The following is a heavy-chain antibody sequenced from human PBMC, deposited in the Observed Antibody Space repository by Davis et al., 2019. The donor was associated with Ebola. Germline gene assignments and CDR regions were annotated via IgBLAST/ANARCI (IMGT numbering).Heavy chain of an antibody. CDR2: VIRKSGAT. Sequence: ASVKVSCKASGYTFTDYNIHWLRHAPGQGLEWLGRVIRKSGATNDAQKFQGRVTMTRDTSISTVYMELSSLRYDDTADYYCARGHNYAHEYWGQGTLVTVSS. D-gene: IGHD4-11*01. J-gene: IGHJ4*02. CDR1: GYTFTDYN. CDR3: ARGHNYAHEY. V-gene: IGHV1-2*06.